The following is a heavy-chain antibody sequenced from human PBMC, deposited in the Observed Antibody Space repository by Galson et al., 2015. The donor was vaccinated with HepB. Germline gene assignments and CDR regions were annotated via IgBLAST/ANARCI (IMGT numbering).Heavy chain of an antibody. D-gene: IGHD3-10*01. CDR3: ARDARLVWFGEAFDY. CDR2: INTNTGNP. CDR1: GYTFTSYA. Sequence: SVKVSCKASGYTFTSYAMNWVRQAPGHGLEWMGWINTNTGNPTYAQGFTGRFVFSLDTSVSTAYLQISSLKAEDTAVYYCARDARLVWFGEAFDYWGQGTLVTVSS. J-gene: IGHJ4*02. V-gene: IGHV7-4-1*02.